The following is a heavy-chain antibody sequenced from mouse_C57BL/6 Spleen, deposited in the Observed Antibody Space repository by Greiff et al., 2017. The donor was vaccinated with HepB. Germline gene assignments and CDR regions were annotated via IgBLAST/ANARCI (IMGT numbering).Heavy chain of an antibody. D-gene: IGHD1-1*01. V-gene: IGHV1-54*01. CDR2: INPGSGGT. CDR1: GYAFTNYL. J-gene: IGHJ2*01. CDR3: ARWSITTVVAPYFDY. Sequence: QVQLKQSGAELVRPGTSVKVSCKASGYAFTNYLIEWVKQRPGQGLEWIGVINPGSGGTNYNEKFKGKATLTADKSSSTAYMQLSSLTSEDSAVYFCARWSITTVVAPYFDYWGQGTTLTVSS.